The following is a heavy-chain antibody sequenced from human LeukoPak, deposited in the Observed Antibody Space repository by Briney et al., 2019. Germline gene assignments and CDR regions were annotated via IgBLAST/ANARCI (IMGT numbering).Heavy chain of an antibody. Sequence: GGSLRLSCAASGFTLSSYWMRWVRQAPGKGLEWVANIKQDGSEKNYVDSVKGRFTISRDNAKNSLYLQMNSLRAEDTAVYYCASGLELDYWGQGTLVTVSS. CDR2: IKQDGSEK. CDR1: GFTLSSYW. V-gene: IGHV3-7*03. J-gene: IGHJ4*02. CDR3: ASGLELDY.